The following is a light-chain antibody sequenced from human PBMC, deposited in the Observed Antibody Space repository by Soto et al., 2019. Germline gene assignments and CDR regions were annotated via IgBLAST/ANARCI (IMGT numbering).Light chain of an antibody. Sequence: EIVLTQSPGTLSLSPGERATLSCRASQSVASSCLAWYQQKPGQAPRLLIYGASIRATGMPDRFSGSGSGTDFTLTISRLEPEDFAVYYCQQYGSSPQTFGQGTKVEI. CDR3: QQYGSSPQT. CDR1: QSVASSC. V-gene: IGKV3-20*01. CDR2: GAS. J-gene: IGKJ1*01.